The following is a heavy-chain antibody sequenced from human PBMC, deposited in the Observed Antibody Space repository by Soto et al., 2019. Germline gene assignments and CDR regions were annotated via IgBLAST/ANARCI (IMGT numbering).Heavy chain of an antibody. J-gene: IGHJ6*02. CDR3: ARVSDYGGNENRPHYYGMDV. D-gene: IGHD4-17*01. CDR1: GFTFSSYS. Sequence: GGSLRLSCAASGFTFSSYSMNWVRQAPGKGLEWVSSISSSSSYIYYADSVKGRFTISRDNAKNSLYLQMNSLRAEDTAVYYCARVSDYGGNENRPHYYGMDVWGQGTTVTVSS. CDR2: ISSSSSYI. V-gene: IGHV3-21*01.